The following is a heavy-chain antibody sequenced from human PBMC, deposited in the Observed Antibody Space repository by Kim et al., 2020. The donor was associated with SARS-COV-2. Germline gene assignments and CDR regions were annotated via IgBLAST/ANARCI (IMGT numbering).Heavy chain of an antibody. Sequence: GGRTYDADYVKGRYTIARDNAKNTLYLHMKSLRAEDTAVYYCAKQAMIDDWGQGTLVTVSS. CDR3: AKQAMIDD. D-gene: IGHD5-18*01. V-gene: IGHV3-23*01. CDR2: GGRT. J-gene: IGHJ4*02.